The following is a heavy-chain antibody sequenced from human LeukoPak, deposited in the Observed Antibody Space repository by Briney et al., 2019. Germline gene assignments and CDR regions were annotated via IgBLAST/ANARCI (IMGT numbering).Heavy chain of an antibody. CDR1: GFTFSHYE. D-gene: IGHD5-24*01. CDR2: INVGGPTT. Sequence: PGGSLRLCHVRSGFTFSHYEMLWVRQAPGKGLEWGSYINVGGPTTHIGDSMKGRFTMSRDDAKNSVYLQLSSLRVEDTEVYHCARKTDRRGQFRRDRYFELWGRGTLVTVSS. V-gene: IGHV3-48*03. J-gene: IGHJ2*01. CDR3: ARKTDRRGQFRRDRYFEL.